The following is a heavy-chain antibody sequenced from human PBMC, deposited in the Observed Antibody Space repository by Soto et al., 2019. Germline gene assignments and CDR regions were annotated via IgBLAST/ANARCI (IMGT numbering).Heavy chain of an antibody. D-gene: IGHD3-10*01. J-gene: IGHJ6*03. CDR2: IYWDDDK. CDR3: AHIPGSGQLLYSYYYYMDV. Sequence: QITLKESGPTLVKPTPTLTLTCTFSGFSLTTSGEAVGWIRQPPGKALEWLALIYWDDDKRSSPSLKSRLTITKDTSKNQVLLTMTNMDPVDTATYYCAHIPGSGQLLYSYYYYMDVWGKGTTVTVSS. CDR1: GFSLTTSGEA. V-gene: IGHV2-5*02.